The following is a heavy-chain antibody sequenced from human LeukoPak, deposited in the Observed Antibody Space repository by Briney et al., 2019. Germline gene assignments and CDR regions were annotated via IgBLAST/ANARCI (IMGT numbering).Heavy chain of an antibody. J-gene: IGHJ4*02. CDR3: ARMLRVRGVIIEDY. V-gene: IGHV4-59*12. CDR2: IYYSGST. CDR1: GGSISSYY. D-gene: IGHD3-10*01. Sequence: SETLSLTCTVSGGSISSYYWSWIRQPPGKGLEWSGYIYYSGSTNYNPSLKSRVTISVDTSKNQFSLKLSSVTAADTAVYYCARMLRVRGVIIEDYWGQGTLVTVSS.